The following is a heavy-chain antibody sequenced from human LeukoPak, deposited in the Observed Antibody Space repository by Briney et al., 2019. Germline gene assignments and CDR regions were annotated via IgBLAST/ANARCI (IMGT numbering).Heavy chain of an antibody. CDR2: ISGSGIST. V-gene: IGHV3-23*01. Sequence: GGSLRLSCAASGFTFSSYAMNWVRQAPGKGLEWVSHISGSGISTYYADSVRGRFTISRDNSKNTLYLQMNSLRAEDTAVYYCAGYGGSYPYYMDVWGKGTTVTISS. D-gene: IGHD1-26*01. CDR3: AGYGGSYPYYMDV. CDR1: GFTFSSYA. J-gene: IGHJ6*03.